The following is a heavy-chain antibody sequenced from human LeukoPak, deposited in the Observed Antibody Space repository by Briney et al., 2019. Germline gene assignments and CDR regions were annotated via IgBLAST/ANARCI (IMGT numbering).Heavy chain of an antibody. D-gene: IGHD3-16*01. Sequence: GASVKVSCKASGYTFTDYYMHWVRQAPGQGLEWMGWINPNSGGTNYAQKFQGRVTMTRDTSISTAYMELSRLRSDDTAVYYCARDLEYLYPGGAFDIWGQGTMVTVSS. CDR3: ARDLEYLYPGGAFDI. V-gene: IGHV1-2*02. J-gene: IGHJ3*02. CDR2: INPNSGGT. CDR1: GYTFTDYY.